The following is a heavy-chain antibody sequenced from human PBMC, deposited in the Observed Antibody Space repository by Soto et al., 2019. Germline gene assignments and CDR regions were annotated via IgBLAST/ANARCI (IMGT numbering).Heavy chain of an antibody. CDR2: IEHGGST. D-gene: IGHD3-10*01. V-gene: IGHV4-34*02. J-gene: IGHJ4*02. CDR1: GESFSGHY. Sequence: QVQLQQWGTRLLKPSETLSLTCAVFGESFSGHYWSWIRQTPGKGLEWIGEIEHGGSTNYNPSLKMRVRMSVDTTRTQFSLRLNSVIAAATAVYYCARAPMVRGVPLDFDYWGQGTLVTVSS. CDR3: ARAPMVRGVPLDFDY.